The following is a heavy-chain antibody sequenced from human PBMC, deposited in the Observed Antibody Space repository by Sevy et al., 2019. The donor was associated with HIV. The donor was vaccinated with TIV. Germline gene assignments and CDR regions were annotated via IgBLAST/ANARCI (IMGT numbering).Heavy chain of an antibody. CDR2: IYSVGST. D-gene: IGHD3-10*01. Sequence: GGSLRLSFAASGFTVSSNYMSWVRQAPGKGLEWVSVIYSVGSTYYADSVRGRFTTSRDNSKNRLYLQMNSLRAEDTAVYYCARFRGAAFDYWGQGTLVTVSS. J-gene: IGHJ4*02. V-gene: IGHV3-53*01. CDR3: ARFRGAAFDY. CDR1: GFTVSSNY.